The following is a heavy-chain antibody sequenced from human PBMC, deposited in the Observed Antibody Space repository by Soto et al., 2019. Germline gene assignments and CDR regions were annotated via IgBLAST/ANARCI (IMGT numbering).Heavy chain of an antibody. J-gene: IGHJ4*02. Sequence: EVQLVESGGGLVKPGGSLRLSCATSGFTFTNAWMTWVRQAPGKGLEWVGRIKTKSDGGTTDYAAPVKGRLTISRDDSKNTPYLQMNSLKTEDTAVYYCTSQGSYLDYWGQGTLVSVSS. CDR1: GFTFTNAW. CDR3: TSQGSYLDY. V-gene: IGHV3-15*01. CDR2: IKTKSDGGTT. D-gene: IGHD3-16*02.